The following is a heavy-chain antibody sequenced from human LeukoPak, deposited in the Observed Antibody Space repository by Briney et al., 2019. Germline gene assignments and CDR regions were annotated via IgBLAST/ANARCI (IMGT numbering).Heavy chain of an antibody. D-gene: IGHD4-17*01. V-gene: IGHV1-18*01. CDR1: GGTFSSYA. CDR3: ARVGYGDYAREFDY. Sequence: GSSVKVSCKASGGTFSSYAISWVRQAPGQGLEWMGWISAYNGNTNYAQKLQGRVTMTTDTSTSTAYMELRSLRSDDTAVYYCARVGYGDYAREFDYWGQGTLVTVSS. CDR2: ISAYNGNT. J-gene: IGHJ4*02.